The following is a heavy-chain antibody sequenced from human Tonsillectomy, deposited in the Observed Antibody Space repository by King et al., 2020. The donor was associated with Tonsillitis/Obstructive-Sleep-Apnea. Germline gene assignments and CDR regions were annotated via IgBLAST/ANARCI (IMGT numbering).Heavy chain of an antibody. CDR1: GGSISSYY. V-gene: IGHV4-59*01. D-gene: IGHD4-11*01. CDR3: ARTAAGPTAYYYYYYMAV. Sequence: QLQESGPGLVKPSETLSLTCTVSGGSISSYYWSWIRQPPGKGLEWIGYIYYSGSTNYNPSLKSRVTISVDTSKNQFSLKLSSVTAADTAVYYCARTAAGPTAYYYYYYMAVWGKGTTVTVSS. CDR2: IYYSGST. J-gene: IGHJ6*03.